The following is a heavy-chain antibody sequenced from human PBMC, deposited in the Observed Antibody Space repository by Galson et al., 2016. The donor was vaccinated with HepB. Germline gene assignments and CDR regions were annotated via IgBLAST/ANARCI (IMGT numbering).Heavy chain of an antibody. V-gene: IGHV1-46*01. CDR2: INPSGGST. Sequence: SVKVSCKASGYTFTSYYIHWVRQAPGQGLEWMGIINPSGGSTSFAQKFQGRVTMTRDTSTSTVYIELSSLRSEDTAVYYCARDRGQFETYNWFDPWGQGTLVTVSS. J-gene: IGHJ5*02. CDR3: ARDRGQFETYNWFDP. CDR1: GYTFTSYY. D-gene: IGHD3-10*01.